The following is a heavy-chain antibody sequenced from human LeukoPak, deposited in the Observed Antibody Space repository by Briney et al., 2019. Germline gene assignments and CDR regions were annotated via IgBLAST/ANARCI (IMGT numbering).Heavy chain of an antibody. CDR3: AKDLKVGATTGYYYYGMDV. CDR2: IYSGGST. V-gene: IGHV3-53*01. CDR1: GFTVSSNY. J-gene: IGHJ6*02. Sequence: PGGSLRLSCAASGFTVSSNYMSWVRQAPGKGLEWVSVIYSGGSTYYADSVKGRFTISRDNSKNTLYLQMNSLRAEDTAVYYCAKDLKVGATTGYYYYGMDVWGQGTTVTVSS. D-gene: IGHD1-26*01.